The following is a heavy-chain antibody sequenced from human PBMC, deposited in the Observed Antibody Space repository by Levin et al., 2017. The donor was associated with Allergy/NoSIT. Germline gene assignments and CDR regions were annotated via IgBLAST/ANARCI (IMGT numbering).Heavy chain of an antibody. V-gene: IGHV4-59*02. CDR2: IFYTGTT. CDR3: ARAPMSVAGTDYSFDY. CDR1: GGSVRGYY. D-gene: IGHD6-19*01. J-gene: IGHJ4*02. Sequence: SQTLSLTCIVSGGSVRGYYWTWIRQPPGRGLEWIGYIFYTGTTTYNPALKSRVTISLDTANNQLSLKLSSVTAADTAVYYCARAPMSVAGTDYSFDYWGRGTLVTVSS.